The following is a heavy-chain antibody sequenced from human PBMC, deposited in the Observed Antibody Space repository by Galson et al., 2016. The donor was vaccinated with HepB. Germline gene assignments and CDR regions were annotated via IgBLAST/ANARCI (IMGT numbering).Heavy chain of an antibody. D-gene: IGHD2-15*01. J-gene: IGHJ4*02. CDR2: INPNSGGT. CDR3: TRGVGVGVLYCPDY. V-gene: IGHV1-46*03. Sequence: SVKVSCKASGYTFTSFYIHWVRQAPGQGLEWMGSINPNSGGTDYTQEFQGRVSMTRDTSTNAFYMELSSLRSEDTAIYFCTRGVGVGVLYCPDYWGQGTLVTVSS. CDR1: GYTFTSFY.